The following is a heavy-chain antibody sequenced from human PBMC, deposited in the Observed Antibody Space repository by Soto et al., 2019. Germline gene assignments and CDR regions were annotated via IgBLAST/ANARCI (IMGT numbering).Heavy chain of an antibody. Sequence: QVHLMQSGAEVKSPGASVRVSCKASGYTFSSYGVSWVRQAPGQGLEFMGLISVYNGHTNYAQKFQGRVTMTTDTSTSTAYMELRSLRSADTDVYFCARWDFCDYVPPLDHWGQGTLVTVSA. CDR1: GYTFSSYG. CDR2: ISVYNGHT. V-gene: IGHV1-18*01. CDR3: ARWDFCDYVPPLDH. J-gene: IGHJ4*02. D-gene: IGHD4-17*01.